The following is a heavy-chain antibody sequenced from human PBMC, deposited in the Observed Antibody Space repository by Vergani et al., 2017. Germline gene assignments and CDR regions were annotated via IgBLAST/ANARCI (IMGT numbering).Heavy chain of an antibody. CDR3: ASNPTTEDAGFDP. CDR2: ISSSSSYI. J-gene: IGHJ5*02. Sequence: EVQLLESGGGLVQPGGSLRLSCAASGFTFSSYAMSWVRQAPGKGLEWVSSISSSSSYIYYADSVKGRFTISRDNAKNSLYLQMNSLRAEDTAVYYCASNPTTEDAGFDPWGQGTLVTVSS. D-gene: IGHD4-17*01. CDR1: GFTFSSYA. V-gene: IGHV3-21*01.